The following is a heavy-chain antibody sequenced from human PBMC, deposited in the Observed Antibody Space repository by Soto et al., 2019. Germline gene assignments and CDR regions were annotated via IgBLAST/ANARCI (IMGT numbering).Heavy chain of an antibody. CDR2: IYYSGST. V-gene: IGHV4-30-4*01. J-gene: IGHJ4*02. CDR3: ARVRRGAARPPNYFDY. Sequence: QVQLQESGPGLVKPSQTLSLTCTVSGGSISSGDYYWSWIRQPPGKGLEGIGYIYYSGSTYYNPSLQRRVTISVDPSKNQFALKLSSVTAADTAVYYCARVRRGAARPPNYFDYWGQGTLVTVSS. D-gene: IGHD6-6*01. CDR1: GGSISSGDYY.